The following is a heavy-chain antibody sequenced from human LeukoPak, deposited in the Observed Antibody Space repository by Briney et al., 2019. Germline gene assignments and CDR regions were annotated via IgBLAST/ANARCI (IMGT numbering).Heavy chain of an antibody. J-gene: IGHJ5*02. Sequence: SETLSLTCSVSGGSISSYYWSWIRQPPGKGLEWIGHIYYSGSTSYNPSLKSRVAISVDTSKNQFSLKLSSVTAADTAVYYCARQVEQQLVYWFDPWGQGTLVTVSS. CDR2: IYYSGST. CDR3: ARQVEQQLVYWFDP. CDR1: GGSISSYY. V-gene: IGHV4-59*08. D-gene: IGHD6-13*01.